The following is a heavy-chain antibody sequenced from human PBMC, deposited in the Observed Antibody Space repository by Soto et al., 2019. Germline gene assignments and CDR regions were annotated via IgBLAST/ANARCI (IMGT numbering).Heavy chain of an antibody. Sequence: QVQLMQSGAEEKKPGSSVKVSCKTSGGTFSSYAMSWVRQAPGQGLEWMGGIIPIFGTANYAQKFQGRVTITADESTSTASMELSSLRSEDTAVYYCARDRDNSGSYYHYWGQGTLVTVSS. J-gene: IGHJ4*02. D-gene: IGHD1-26*01. CDR1: GGTFSSYA. V-gene: IGHV1-69*01. CDR2: IIPIFGTA. CDR3: ARDRDNSGSYYHY.